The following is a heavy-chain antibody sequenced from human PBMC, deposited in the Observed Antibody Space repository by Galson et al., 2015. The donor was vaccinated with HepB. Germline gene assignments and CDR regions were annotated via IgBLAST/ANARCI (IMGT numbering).Heavy chain of an antibody. D-gene: IGHD3-22*01. CDR1: GFTFSSYS. Sequence: SLRLSCAASGFTFSSYSMNWVRQAPGKGLEWVSSISSSSSYIYYADSVKGRFTISRDNAKNSLYLQMNSLRAEDTAVYYCARGDPNYYDSSGLPTAWGYWGQGTLVTVSS. V-gene: IGHV3-21*01. J-gene: IGHJ4*02. CDR3: ARGDPNYYDSSGLPTAWGY. CDR2: ISSSSSYI.